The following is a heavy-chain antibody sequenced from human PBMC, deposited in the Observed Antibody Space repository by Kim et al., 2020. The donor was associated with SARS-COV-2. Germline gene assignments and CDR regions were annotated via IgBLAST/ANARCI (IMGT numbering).Heavy chain of an antibody. J-gene: IGHJ4*02. Sequence: YLAGSVKGRLTIARDNSKNTLYLQMNSLGAEDTAVYYCARNLGVGGPFDYWGQGTLVTVSS. CDR3: ARNLGVGGPFDY. V-gene: IGHV3-30*07. D-gene: IGHD3-16*01.